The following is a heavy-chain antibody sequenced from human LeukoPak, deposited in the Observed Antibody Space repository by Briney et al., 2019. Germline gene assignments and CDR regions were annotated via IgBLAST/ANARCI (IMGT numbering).Heavy chain of an antibody. V-gene: IGHV5-51*01. Sequence: GESLKISCKGSGYSFTSYWIGWVRQMPGKGLEWMGIIYPGDSDTRYSPSSQGQVTISADKSISTAYLQWSSLKASDTAMYYCARGKASIAAAGTTWFDPWGQGTLVTVSS. J-gene: IGHJ5*02. CDR3: ARGKASIAAAGTTWFDP. D-gene: IGHD6-13*01. CDR2: IYPGDSDT. CDR1: GYSFTSYW.